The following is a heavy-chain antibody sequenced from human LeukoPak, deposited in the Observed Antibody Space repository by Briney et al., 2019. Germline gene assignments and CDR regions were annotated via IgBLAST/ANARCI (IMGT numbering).Heavy chain of an antibody. V-gene: IGHV3-23*01. CDR1: GFTFSSYA. CDR3: AKRGSAGLCYFDY. Sequence: GGSLRLSCAASGFTFSSYAMSWVRQAPGKGLEWVSVISGSSISSYYADSVKGRFTISRDNSKNTLYLQMNSLRAEDTAVYYCAKRGSAGLCYFDYWGQGTLVTVSS. CDR2: ISGSSISS. J-gene: IGHJ4*02. D-gene: IGHD6-13*01.